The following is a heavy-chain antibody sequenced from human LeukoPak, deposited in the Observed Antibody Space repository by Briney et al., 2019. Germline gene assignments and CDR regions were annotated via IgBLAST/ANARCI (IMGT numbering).Heavy chain of an antibody. Sequence: GGSLRLSCAASGFTFTSYAMHWVRQAPGKGLEWVAFISYDGSNKYYADSVKGRFTISRDNSKNTLYLQMNSLRAEDTAVYYCARDRTTSGRDYDFWSGYYGYWGQGTLVTVSS. CDR2: ISYDGSNK. D-gene: IGHD3-3*01. V-gene: IGHV3-30-3*01. J-gene: IGHJ4*02. CDR3: ARDRTTSGRDYDFWSGYYGY. CDR1: GFTFTSYA.